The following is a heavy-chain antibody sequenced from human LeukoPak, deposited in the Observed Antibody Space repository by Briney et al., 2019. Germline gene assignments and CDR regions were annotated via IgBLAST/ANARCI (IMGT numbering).Heavy chain of an antibody. CDR1: GGSFCGYY. CDR3: ARGYSGRPFDY. D-gene: IGHD1-26*01. CDR2: INHSGST. J-gene: IGHJ4*02. Sequence: SETLSLTCAVYGGSFCGYYWSWIRQPPGKGLEWIGEINHSGSTNYNPSLKSRVTISVDTSKNQFSLKLSSVTAADTAVYYCARGYSGRPFDYWGQGTLVAVSS. V-gene: IGHV4-34*01.